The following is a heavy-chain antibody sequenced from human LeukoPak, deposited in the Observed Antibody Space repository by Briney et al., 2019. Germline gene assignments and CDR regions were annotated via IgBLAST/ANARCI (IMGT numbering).Heavy chain of an antibody. J-gene: IGHJ4*02. CDR2: IWYDGSNK. D-gene: IGHD1-26*01. V-gene: IGHV3-33*01. CDR1: GFPFSSYG. Sequence: SGGSLSLSCAASGFPFSSYGMHWARQAPGKGLEWVAVIWYDGSNKYYADSVKGRFTISRDNSKNTLYLQMNSLRAEDTAVYYCARDVSGSYDYWGQGTLVTVSS. CDR3: ARDVSGSYDY.